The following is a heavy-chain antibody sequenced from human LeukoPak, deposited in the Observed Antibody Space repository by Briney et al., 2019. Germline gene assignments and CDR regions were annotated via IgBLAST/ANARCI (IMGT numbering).Heavy chain of an antibody. Sequence: PGGSLRLSCAASGFTFSSYAMSWVRQAPGKGLEWVSAISGSGGSTYYADSVKGRFTISRDNSKNTLYLQMNSLRAEDTAVYYCAKLRSPMRWWFGDSLWGYFDYWGQGTLVTVSS. J-gene: IGHJ4*02. D-gene: IGHD3-10*01. CDR3: AKLRSPMRWWFGDSLWGYFDY. CDR2: ISGSGGST. V-gene: IGHV3-23*01. CDR1: GFTFSSYA.